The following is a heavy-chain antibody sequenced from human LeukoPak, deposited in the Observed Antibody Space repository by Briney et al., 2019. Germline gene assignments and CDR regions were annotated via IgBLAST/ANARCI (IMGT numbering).Heavy chain of an antibody. Sequence: PGGSLRLSCAASGFTFSSYAMSWVRQAPGKGLEWVSAISGSGGSTYYADSVKGRFTISRDNSKNTLYLQMNSLRAEDTAVYYCAKFTMVQGAPRFGWFDPWGQGTLVTVSS. CDR3: AKFTMVQGAPRFGWFDP. J-gene: IGHJ5*02. V-gene: IGHV3-23*01. D-gene: IGHD3-10*01. CDR2: ISGSGGST. CDR1: GFTFSSYA.